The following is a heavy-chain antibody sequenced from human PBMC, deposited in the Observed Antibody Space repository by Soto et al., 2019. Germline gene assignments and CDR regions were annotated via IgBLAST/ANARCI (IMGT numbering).Heavy chain of an antibody. CDR3: ARGRYGDY. Sequence: QDHLVQSGAEVKKPGASVKVSCKASGYTFTSYGITWVRQAPGQGLEWMGWISAHNGNIDYAQKLQGRVIVTRDTSTSTAYMELRSLRSDDTAVYYCARGRYGDYWGQGALVTVSS. V-gene: IGHV1-18*01. D-gene: IGHD1-1*01. J-gene: IGHJ4*02. CDR2: ISAHNGNI. CDR1: GYTFTSYG.